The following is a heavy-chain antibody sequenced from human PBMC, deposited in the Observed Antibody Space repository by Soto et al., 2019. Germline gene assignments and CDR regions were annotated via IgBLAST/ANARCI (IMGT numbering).Heavy chain of an antibody. CDR2: ISGSGGTT. V-gene: IGHV3-23*01. CDR1: GFTFSNYA. D-gene: IGHD3-9*01. CDR3: ATGTRDWYLIFAF. Sequence: EVQLLESGGALVRPGGSLRLSCAASGFTFSNYALSWVRQAPGKGLEWVAGISGSGGTTYYPDSMKGRFTISRDNAWNTVHLQMNGLRGDDTAVYYCATGTRDWYLIFAFWGQGTRVTVSS. J-gene: IGHJ4*02.